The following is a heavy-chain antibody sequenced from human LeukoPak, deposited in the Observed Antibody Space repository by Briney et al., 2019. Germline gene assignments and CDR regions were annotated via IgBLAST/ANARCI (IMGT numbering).Heavy chain of an antibody. CDR3: ARDPGSSAFDL. V-gene: IGHV3-48*04. J-gene: IGHJ4*02. CDR1: GFTFIDYS. D-gene: IGHD1-14*01. CDR2: VGISSGNT. Sequence: GGSLRLSCAASGFTFIDYSMNWVRQAPGKGLEWISYVGISSGNTKYADSVKGRFTISRDNAKKSLFLELNSLRADDTAVFYCARDPGSSAFDLWGQGSLVTVST.